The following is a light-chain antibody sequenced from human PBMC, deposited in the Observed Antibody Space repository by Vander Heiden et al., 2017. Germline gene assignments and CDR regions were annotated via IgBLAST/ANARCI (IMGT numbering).Light chain of an antibody. CDR3: QQYNNWPPWT. J-gene: IGKJ1*01. Sequence: IVMTQSPATLSVSPGARATLSCRARQSVSSNLAWYQQKPGQPPRLLIYGASTRTTGIPARFSGSGSGTEFTPTISSLQSEDFAVYYCQQYNNWPPWTFGQGTKVEIK. CDR2: GAS. CDR1: QSVSSN. V-gene: IGKV3-15*01.